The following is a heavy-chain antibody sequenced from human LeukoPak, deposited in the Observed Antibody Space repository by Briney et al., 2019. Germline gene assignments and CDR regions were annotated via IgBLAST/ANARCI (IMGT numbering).Heavy chain of an antibody. CDR3: ARGTSIPAALLTFDY. J-gene: IGHJ4*02. CDR1: GGSISSGDYY. D-gene: IGHD2-2*01. V-gene: IGHV4-30-4*08. CDR2: IYYSGST. Sequence: PSQTLSLTCTVSGGSISSGDYYWSWIRQPPGKGLEWIGYIYYSGSTYYNPPLKSRVTISVDTSKNQFSLKLSSVTAADTAVYYCARGTSIPAALLTFDYWGQGTLVTVSS.